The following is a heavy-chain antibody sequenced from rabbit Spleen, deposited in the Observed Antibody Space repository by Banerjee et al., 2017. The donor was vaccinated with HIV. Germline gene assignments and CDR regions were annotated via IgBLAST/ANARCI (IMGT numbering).Heavy chain of an antibody. CDR2: IAGSSDYT. J-gene: IGHJ6*01. CDR1: GVSLHDKDV. V-gene: IGHV1S45*01. D-gene: IGHD7-1*01. Sequence: EQLEESGGGLVQPEGSLTLTCKASGVSLHDKDVMCWVRQAPGKGLEWIACIAGSSDYTYYPTWAKGRFTISKTSSTTVTLQMTRLTAADTATYFCARDTGTSFSNYGMDLWGPGTLVTVS. CDR3: ARDTGTSFSNYGMDL.